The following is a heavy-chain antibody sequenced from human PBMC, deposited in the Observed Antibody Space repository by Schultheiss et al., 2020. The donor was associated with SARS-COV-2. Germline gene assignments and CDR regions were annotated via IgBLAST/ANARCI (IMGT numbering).Heavy chain of an antibody. Sequence: GGSLRLSCKGSGYSFTSYWISWVRQMPGKGLEWMGRIDPSDSYTNYSPSFQGHVTISADKSISTAYLQWSSLKASDTAMYYCARHLYSGSYLVLVDYWGQGTLVTVSS. D-gene: IGHD3-10*02. CDR2: IDPSDSYT. J-gene: IGHJ4*02. V-gene: IGHV5-10-1*01. CDR3: ARHLYSGSYLVLVDY. CDR1: GYSFTSYW.